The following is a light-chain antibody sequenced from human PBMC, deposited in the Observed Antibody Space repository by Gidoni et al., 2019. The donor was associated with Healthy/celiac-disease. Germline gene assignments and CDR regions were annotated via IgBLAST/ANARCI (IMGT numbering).Light chain of an antibody. CDR1: KSIISY. Sequence: DNQMTQSPSSLSPSVGDSVTITCRASKSIISYLNWYQQKQGKAPKLLIYSAASLQSGVPSRFSGSGSGTDVTLTISSLQPEDFATYYCRQSYSTLALTFGGGTKVEIK. V-gene: IGKV1-39*01. J-gene: IGKJ4*01. CDR3: RQSYSTLALT. CDR2: SAA.